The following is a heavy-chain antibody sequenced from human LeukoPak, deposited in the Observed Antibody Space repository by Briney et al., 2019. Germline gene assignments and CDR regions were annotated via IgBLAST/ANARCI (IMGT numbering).Heavy chain of an antibody. Sequence: SETLSLTCAVYGGSSSGYYWSWIRQPPGKGLEWIGEINHSGSTNYNPSLKSRVTISVDTSKNQFSLKPSSVTAADTAVYYCARRARGYCSSTSCYPFDYWGQGTLVTVSS. CDR3: ARRARGYCSSTSCYPFDY. CDR2: INHSGST. D-gene: IGHD2-2*01. CDR1: GGSSSGYY. V-gene: IGHV4-34*01. J-gene: IGHJ4*02.